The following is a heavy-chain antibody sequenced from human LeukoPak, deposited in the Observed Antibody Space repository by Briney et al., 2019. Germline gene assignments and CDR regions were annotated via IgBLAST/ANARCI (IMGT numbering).Heavy chain of an antibody. CDR3: ARGGSFWYFDL. CDR1: GFTFSSYS. V-gene: IGHV3-21*01. CDR2: ISSSSSYI. J-gene: IGHJ2*01. D-gene: IGHD3-10*01. Sequence: GGSLRLSCAASGFTFSSYSMNWVRQAPGKGLEWVSSISSSSSYIYYADSVKGRFTISRDNAKNSLYLQMNSLRAKDTAVYYCARGGSFWYFDLWGRGTLVTVPS.